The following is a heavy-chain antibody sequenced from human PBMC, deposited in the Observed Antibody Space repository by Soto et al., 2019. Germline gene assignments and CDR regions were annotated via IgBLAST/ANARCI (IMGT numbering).Heavy chain of an antibody. J-gene: IGHJ4*02. CDR2: ISDSGGST. D-gene: IGHD5-12*01. V-gene: IGHV3-23*01. Sequence: PGGSLRLSCAASGFTFSSYAMSWVRRAPGKGLEWVSGISDSGGSTYYADSVRGRFTISRDISKNTLYLQMNTLRAEDTAVYYCAKDRGGYVSGYFDYWGQGILVTVSS. CDR1: GFTFSSYA. CDR3: AKDRGGYVSGYFDY.